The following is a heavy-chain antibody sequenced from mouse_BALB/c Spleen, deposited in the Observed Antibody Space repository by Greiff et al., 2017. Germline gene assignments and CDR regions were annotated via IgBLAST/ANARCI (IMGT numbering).Heavy chain of an antibody. V-gene: IGHV5-17*02. CDR2: ISSGSSTI. CDR1: GFTFGSFG. D-gene: IGHD2-2*01. Sequence: EVQLVESGGGLVQPGGSRKLSCAASGFTFGSFGMHWVRQAPEKGLEWVAYISSGSSTIYYADTVKGRFTISRDNPKNTLFLQMTSLRSEDTAMYYCARRGIYYGYDDYAMDYWGQGTSVTVSS. J-gene: IGHJ4*01. CDR3: ARRGIYYGYDDYAMDY.